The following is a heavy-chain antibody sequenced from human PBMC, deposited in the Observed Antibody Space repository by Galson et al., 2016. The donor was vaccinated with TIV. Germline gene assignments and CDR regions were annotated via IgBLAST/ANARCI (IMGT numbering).Heavy chain of an antibody. J-gene: IGHJ5*02. Sequence: SLRLSCAVSGFTFSDYYMVWVHQAPGKGLQWVSYISSTGFLTNYADSVKGRFTVSRDNAKDSVFLQMNSLTAEDTAVYYCAKGSLDLWGQGTLVTVSS. CDR1: GFTFSDYY. CDR3: AKGSLDL. CDR2: ISSTGFLT. V-gene: IGHV3-11*05.